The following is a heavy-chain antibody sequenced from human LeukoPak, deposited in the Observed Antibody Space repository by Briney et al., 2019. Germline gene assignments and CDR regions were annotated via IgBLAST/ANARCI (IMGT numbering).Heavy chain of an antibody. D-gene: IGHD2-15*01. V-gene: IGHV3-48*04. J-gene: IGHJ4*02. CDR3: ARVVVAATDYFDY. CDR1: GFTFSSYS. CDR2: ISSSSSTI. Sequence: PGGSLRLSCAAAGFTFSSYSMNWGRQAPGKGVEWGSYISSSSSTIYYADSVKGRFTISRDNAKNSLYLQMNSLRAEDTAVYYCARVVVAATDYFDYWGQGTLVTVSS.